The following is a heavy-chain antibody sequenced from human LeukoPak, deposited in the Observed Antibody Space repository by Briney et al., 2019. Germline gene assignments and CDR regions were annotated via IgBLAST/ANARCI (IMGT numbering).Heavy chain of an antibody. V-gene: IGHV3-48*01. Sequence: GGSLRLSCAASGFTFNRYSMNWVRQAPGKGLAWVAYISSSGTGIYYADSVKGRFAISRDNAKNSVYLQMNSLRGGDTAVYHCAASYSETQLYYFDYWGQGNLVTVSS. CDR3: AASYSETQLYYFDY. D-gene: IGHD1-26*01. CDR2: ISSSGTGI. J-gene: IGHJ4*02. CDR1: GFTFNRYS.